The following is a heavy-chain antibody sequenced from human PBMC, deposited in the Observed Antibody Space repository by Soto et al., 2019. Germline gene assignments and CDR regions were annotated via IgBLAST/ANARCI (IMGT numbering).Heavy chain of an antibody. CDR2: INAGNGNT. J-gene: IGHJ3*02. CDR1: GYTFTSYA. D-gene: IGHD2-15*01. CDR3: ARGGYCSGGSYYSRAFDI. V-gene: IGHV1-3*01. Sequence: ASVKVSCKASGYTFTSYAMHWVRQAPGQRLEWMGWINAGNGNTKYSQKFQGRVTITRDTSASTAYMELSSLRSEDTAVYYCARGGYCSGGSYYSRAFDIWGQGTMVTVSS.